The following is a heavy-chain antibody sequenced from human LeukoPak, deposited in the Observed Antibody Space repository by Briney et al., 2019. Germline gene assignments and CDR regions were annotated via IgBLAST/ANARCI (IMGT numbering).Heavy chain of an antibody. CDR1: GYTFTSYG. D-gene: IGHD2-2*01. CDR3: GXEGXCSSTSCGAFDI. V-gene: IGHV1-18*01. CDR2: ISAYNGNT. Sequence: VKXXXKXSGYTFTSYGISWVRRAPGQGLEWMGWISAYNGNTNYSQKLQGRVTITTDTYTNTAYMEQRSLRCDDTAVEYYGXEGXCSSTSCGAFDIWGQGTMVTVSS. J-gene: IGHJ3*02.